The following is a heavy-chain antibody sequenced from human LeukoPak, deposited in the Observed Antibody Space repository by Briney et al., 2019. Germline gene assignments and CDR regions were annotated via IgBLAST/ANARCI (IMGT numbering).Heavy chain of an antibody. V-gene: IGHV3-21*04. D-gene: IGHD1-26*01. CDR2: INDDANNI. CDR3: AKDIHPSLSYYFDY. J-gene: IGHJ4*02. Sequence: GGSLRLSCAASGFTLSIYTMNWVRQAPGKGPEWISSINDDANNIYYADSVKGRFTISRDNAKNSLYLQMNSLRAEDTALYYCAKDIHPSLSYYFDYWGQGTLVTVSS. CDR1: GFTLSIYT.